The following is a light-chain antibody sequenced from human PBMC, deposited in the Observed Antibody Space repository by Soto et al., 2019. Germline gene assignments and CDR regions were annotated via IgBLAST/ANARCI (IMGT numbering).Light chain of an antibody. V-gene: IGLV2-14*01. CDR3: SSFTTPTTQYV. CDR1: SSDVGAYKY. Sequence: QSALTQPASVSGSPGQSITISCIGTSSDVGAYKYVSWYQQYPGKAPKLMIYEVSNRPSGVSNRFSGAKSGNTASLTISGLQAEDEADYYCSSFTTPTTQYVFGTGTKLTVL. CDR2: EVS. J-gene: IGLJ1*01.